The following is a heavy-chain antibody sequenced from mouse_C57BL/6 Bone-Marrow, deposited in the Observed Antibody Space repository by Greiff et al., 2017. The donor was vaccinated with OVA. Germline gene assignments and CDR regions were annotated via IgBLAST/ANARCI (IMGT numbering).Heavy chain of an antibody. D-gene: IGHD2-3*01. J-gene: IGHJ3*01. V-gene: IGHV1-81*01. CDR3: ARKGGYYPFAY. CDR2: IYPNSGST. CDR1: GYTFTSYG. Sequence: QVQLQQSGAELARPGASVKLSCKASGYTFTSYGISWVKQRTGQGLEWIGEIYPNSGSTNYNEKFKSKATLTVDKSSSTAYMQLSSLTSEDSAVYYCARKGGYYPFAYWGQGTLVTVSA.